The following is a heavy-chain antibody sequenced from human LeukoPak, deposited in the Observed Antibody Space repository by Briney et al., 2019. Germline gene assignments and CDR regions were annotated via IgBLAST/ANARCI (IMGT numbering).Heavy chain of an antibody. V-gene: IGHV4-59*01. D-gene: IGHD1-26*01. J-gene: IGHJ4*02. Sequence: ASETLSLTCTASGVSIRSYYWSWIRQPPGKGLEWIGYIYYSGSTNYNPSLKSRVTISVDTSKNQFSLKLSSVTAADTAVYYCARTLVVGNIFDYWGQGTLVTVSS. CDR2: IYYSGST. CDR3: ARTLVVGNIFDY. CDR1: GVSIRSYY.